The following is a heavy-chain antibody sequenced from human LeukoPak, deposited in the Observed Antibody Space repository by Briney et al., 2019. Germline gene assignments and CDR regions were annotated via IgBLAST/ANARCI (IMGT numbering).Heavy chain of an antibody. V-gene: IGHV3-15*01. J-gene: IGHJ6*04. Sequence: GGSLRLSCAASGFTFSNAWMSWVRQVPGKGLEWVGRIKSKTDGGTTDYAAPVKGRFTISRDDSKNTLYLQMNSLKTEDTAVYYCTRLYYYYGMDVWGKGTTVTVSS. CDR3: TRLYYYYGMDV. CDR1: GFTFSNAW. CDR2: IKSKTDGGTT.